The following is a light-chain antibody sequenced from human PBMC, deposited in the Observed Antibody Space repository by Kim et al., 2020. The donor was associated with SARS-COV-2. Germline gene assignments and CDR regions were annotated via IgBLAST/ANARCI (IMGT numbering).Light chain of an antibody. CDR3: QQYYTTPLT. CDR1: QTVLHSSNNKNY. CDR2: CAS. J-gene: IGKJ4*01. V-gene: IGKV4-1*01. Sequence: ATINCKSSQTVLHSSNNKNYLAWFQQKPGQRPKVLIYCASTRESGVPDRFSGSGSGTDFTLAISSLQAEDVAVYYCQQYYTTPLTFGGGTKVEI.